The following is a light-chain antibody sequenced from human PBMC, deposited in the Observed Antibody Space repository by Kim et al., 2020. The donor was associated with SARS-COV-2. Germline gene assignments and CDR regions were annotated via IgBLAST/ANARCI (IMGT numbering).Light chain of an antibody. Sequence: PGQPARITCPGQALPNQYAYWFQQEPGQAPVLVIYDCTEKPSGIPGRFAGSTSGTTVTLTIRGVQAEDEADYYCQASDSSDTLWVFGGGTQLTVL. CDR2: DCT. CDR1: ALPNQY. V-gene: IGLV3-25*03. CDR3: QASDSSDTLWV. J-gene: IGLJ3*02.